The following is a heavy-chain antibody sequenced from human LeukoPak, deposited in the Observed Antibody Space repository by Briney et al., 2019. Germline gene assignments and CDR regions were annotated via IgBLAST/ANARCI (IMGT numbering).Heavy chain of an antibody. D-gene: IGHD3-22*01. J-gene: IGHJ4*02. V-gene: IGHV1-46*01. CDR2: INPSGGST. CDR3: ARDRSYYDSSGTIDY. CDR1: GYTFTSYY. Sequence: ASVTVSCKASGYTFTSYYMHWVRQAPGQGLERMGIINPSGGSTSYAQKFQGRVTMTRDTSTSTVYMELSSLRSEDTAVYYCARDRSYYDSSGTIDYWGQGTLVTVSS.